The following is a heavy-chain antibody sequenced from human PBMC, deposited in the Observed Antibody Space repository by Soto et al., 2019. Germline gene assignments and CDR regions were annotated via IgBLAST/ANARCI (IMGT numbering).Heavy chain of an antibody. J-gene: IGHJ4*02. CDR2: VCYRGTT. D-gene: IGHD6-6*01. CDR3: ARQGEHSSSYFFDS. Sequence: SETLSLTCTVSGDSIDTSSYCWGWIRQPPGKGLECIGSVCYRGTTYYNPSLKSRLTISVDTSKRQFSLKLSSVTAADTAVFYCARQGEHSSSYFFDSWGQGTLVTVSS. CDR1: GDSIDTSSYC. V-gene: IGHV4-39*01.